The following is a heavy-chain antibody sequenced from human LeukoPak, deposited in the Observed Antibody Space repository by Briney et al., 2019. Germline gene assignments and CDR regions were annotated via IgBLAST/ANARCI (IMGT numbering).Heavy chain of an antibody. D-gene: IGHD2-2*01. CDR1: GFTFGDYA. J-gene: IGHJ6*03. CDR2: IRSKAYGGTT. Sequence: GGSLRLSCTASGFTFGDYAMSWVGQAPGKGLEWVGFIRSKAYGGTTEYAASVKGRFTISRDDSKSIAYLQMNSLKTEDTAVFYCTREVYIVVVPAAPRGVYYYYYMDVWGKGTTVTVSS. V-gene: IGHV3-49*04. CDR3: TREVYIVVVPAAPRGVYYYYYMDV.